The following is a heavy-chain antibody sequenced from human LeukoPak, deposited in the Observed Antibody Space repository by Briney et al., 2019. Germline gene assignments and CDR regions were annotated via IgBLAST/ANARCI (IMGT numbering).Heavy chain of an antibody. V-gene: IGHV4-34*01. CDR3: PLMVYARDAFDI. J-gene: IGHJ3*02. D-gene: IGHD2-8*01. Sequence: SETLSLTCAVYGGSFSGYYWSWIRQPPVKGLEWIGEINHSGSTNYNPSLKSRVTISVDTSKNQFSLKLSSVTAADTAVYYCPLMVYARDAFDIWGQGTMVTVSS. CDR1: GGSFSGYY. CDR2: INHSGST.